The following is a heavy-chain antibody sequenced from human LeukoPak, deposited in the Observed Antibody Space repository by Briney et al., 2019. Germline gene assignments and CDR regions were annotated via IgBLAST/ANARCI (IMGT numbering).Heavy chain of an antibody. CDR2: INHSGST. Sequence: SETLSLTCAVYGGSFSGYYWSWIRQPPGKGLEWIGEINHSGSTNYNPSLKSRVTISVDTSKNQFSLKLSSVTAADTAVYYCARTGPRRAMVRGVNGYWFDPWGQGTLVTVSS. CDR3: ARTGPRRAMVRGVNGYWFDP. CDR1: GGSFSGYY. D-gene: IGHD3-10*01. V-gene: IGHV4-34*01. J-gene: IGHJ5*02.